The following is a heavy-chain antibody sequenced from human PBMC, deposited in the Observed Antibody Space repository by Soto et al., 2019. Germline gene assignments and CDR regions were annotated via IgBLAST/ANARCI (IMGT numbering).Heavy chain of an antibody. Sequence: ASVKVSCKASGYTFTGYYMDWVRQAPGQGLEWMGWINPNSGGTNYAQKFQGWVTMTRDTSISTAYMELSRLRSDDTAVYYCARGPRYCSGGSCYSSGRYYWGQGTLVTVSS. D-gene: IGHD2-15*01. J-gene: IGHJ4*02. CDR2: INPNSGGT. CDR1: GYTFTGYY. V-gene: IGHV1-2*04. CDR3: ARGPRYCSGGSCYSSGRYY.